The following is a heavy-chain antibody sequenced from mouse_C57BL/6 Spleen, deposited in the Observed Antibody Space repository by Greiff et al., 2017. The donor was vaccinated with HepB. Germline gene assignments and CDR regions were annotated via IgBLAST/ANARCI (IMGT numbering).Heavy chain of an antibody. D-gene: IGHD1-1*01. CDR1: GYTFTSYW. CDR3: ARSDTTVVEWDY. J-gene: IGHJ2*01. V-gene: IGHV1-53*01. CDR2: INPSNGGT. Sequence: VQLQQSGTDLVKPGASVKLSCKASGYTFTSYWMHWVKQRPGQGLEWIGNINPSNGGTNYNEKFKSKATLTVDKSSSTAYMQLSSLTSEDSTVYYWARSDTTVVEWDYWGQGTTLTVSS.